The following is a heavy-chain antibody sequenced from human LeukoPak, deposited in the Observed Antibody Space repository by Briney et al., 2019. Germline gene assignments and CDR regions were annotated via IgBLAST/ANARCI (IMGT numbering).Heavy chain of an antibody. Sequence: PGGSPRLSCAASGFTFSSYGMHWVRQAPGKGLEWVAFIRYDGSNKYYADSVKGRFTISRDNSKNTLYLQMNSLRAEDTAVYYCAKGSRTVTTTREFGYWGQGTLVTVSS. CDR2: IRYDGSNK. J-gene: IGHJ4*02. D-gene: IGHD4-17*01. CDR3: AKGSRTVTTTREFGY. V-gene: IGHV3-30*02. CDR1: GFTFSSYG.